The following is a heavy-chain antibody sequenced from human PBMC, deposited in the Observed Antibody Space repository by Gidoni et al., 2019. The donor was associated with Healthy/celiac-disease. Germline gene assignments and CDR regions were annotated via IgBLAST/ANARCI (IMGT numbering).Heavy chain of an antibody. V-gene: IGHV3-21*01. Sequence: EVQLVESGGGVVKPGGLLRLSCAASGFTFSSYSMNWVRQAPGKGLEWVSSISSSSSYIYYADSVKGRFTISRDNAKNSQYLQMISLRAEDTAVYYCARDLQGIAAAGTTLYHYGMDVWGQGTTVTVSS. CDR3: ARDLQGIAAAGTTLYHYGMDV. CDR2: ISSSSSYI. CDR1: GFTFSSYS. J-gene: IGHJ6*02. D-gene: IGHD6-13*01.